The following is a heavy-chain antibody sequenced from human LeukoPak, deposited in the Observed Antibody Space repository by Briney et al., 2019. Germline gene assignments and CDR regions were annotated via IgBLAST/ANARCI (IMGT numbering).Heavy chain of an antibody. D-gene: IGHD5-12*01. CDR2: INRDGTTK. CDR1: GFTFSSYW. CDR3: AIYRSGPGYHFDY. J-gene: IGHJ4*02. Sequence: GGSLRLSCAASGFTFSSYWMTWVRQAPGKGLEWVANINRDGTTKNYVDSVQGRFTISRDNAQSSLYLQMSSLRREDTAVYYCAIYRSGPGYHFDYWGQGTLVTVSS. V-gene: IGHV3-7*02.